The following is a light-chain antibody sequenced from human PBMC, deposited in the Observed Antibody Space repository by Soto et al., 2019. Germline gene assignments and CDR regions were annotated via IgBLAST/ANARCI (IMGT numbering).Light chain of an antibody. J-gene: IGKJ1*01. Sequence: DIQMTQSPSTLSASVGDSVTITCRASQSIDRWLAWHQQKPGKAPKLLIYEASKLGSGVPSRFSGGGSETDFTFTISGLQPDDFATYSCQQYKNYPTFGQGTKVEIK. V-gene: IGKV1-5*03. CDR1: QSIDRW. CDR2: EAS. CDR3: QQYKNYPT.